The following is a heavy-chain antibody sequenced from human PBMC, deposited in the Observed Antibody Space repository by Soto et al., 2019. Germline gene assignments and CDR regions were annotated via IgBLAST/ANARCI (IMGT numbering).Heavy chain of an antibody. J-gene: IGHJ4*02. CDR3: TSYCSSTSCKGSSDY. CDR1: GFTFSGSV. CDR2: IRSKANSYAT. Sequence: EVQLVESGGGLVQPGGSLKLSCAASGFTFSGSVMHWVRQASGKGLEWVGRIRSKANSYATAYAASVKGRFTISRDDSKNTAYLQMNSLKTEDTAVYYCTSYCSSTSCKGSSDYWGQGTLVTVSS. V-gene: IGHV3-73*01. D-gene: IGHD2-2*01.